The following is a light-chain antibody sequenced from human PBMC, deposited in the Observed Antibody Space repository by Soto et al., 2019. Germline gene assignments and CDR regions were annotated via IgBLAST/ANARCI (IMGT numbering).Light chain of an antibody. CDR1: QSVSSSF. CDR3: HPYGTAWT. J-gene: IGKJ1*01. V-gene: IGKV3-20*01. Sequence: EIVLTQSPGTLSLSPGERATLSCRASQSVSSSFLAWYQQKPGQAPRLLISGASTRATGIPDRFSGRGSGTAFPLIIRRMEPEDFALYSCHPYGTAWTFGQETKVEV. CDR2: GAS.